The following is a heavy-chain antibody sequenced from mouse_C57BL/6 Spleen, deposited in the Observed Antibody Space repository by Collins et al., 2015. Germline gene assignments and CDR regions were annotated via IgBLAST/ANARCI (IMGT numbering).Heavy chain of an antibody. D-gene: IGHD1-1*02. CDR3: ARYHYKPPFAY. CDR1: GYTFTTYG. Sequence: QIQLVQSGPELKKPGETVKISCKASGYTFTTYGMSWVKQAPGKGLKWMGWINTYSGVPTYADDFKGRFAFSLETSASTAYLQINNLKNEDTATYFCARYHYKPPFAYWGQGTLVTVSA. J-gene: IGHJ3*01. V-gene: IGHV9-3*01. CDR2: INTYSGVP.